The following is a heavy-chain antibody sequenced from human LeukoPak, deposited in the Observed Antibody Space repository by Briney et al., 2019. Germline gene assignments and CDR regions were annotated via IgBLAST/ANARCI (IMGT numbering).Heavy chain of an antibody. CDR1: GFTFSSYS. Sequence: KPGGSLRLSCAASGFTFSSYSMNWVRQAPGKGLEWVSSISSSSSHIYYADSVKGRFTISRDNAKNSLYLQMNSLRAEDTAVYYCARGTMTLDYWGQGTLVTVSS. D-gene: IGHD3-22*01. CDR2: ISSSSSHI. CDR3: ARGTMTLDY. V-gene: IGHV3-21*01. J-gene: IGHJ4*02.